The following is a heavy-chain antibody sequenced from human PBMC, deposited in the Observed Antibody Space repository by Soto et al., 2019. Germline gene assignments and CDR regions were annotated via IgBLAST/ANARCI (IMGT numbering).Heavy chain of an antibody. V-gene: IGHV4-59*01. D-gene: IGHD3-10*01. J-gene: IGHJ3*02. CDR2: VYYSGNT. Sequence: SETLSLTCTVSGGSISSYYWSWIRQPPGKGLEWIGHVYYSGNTNYNPSLKSRVTISIDTSKNQFSLKLSSVTAADTAVYYCARFKGISTDNTESFDIWGQGTMVTVSS. CDR3: ARFKGISTDNTESFDI. CDR1: GGSISSYY.